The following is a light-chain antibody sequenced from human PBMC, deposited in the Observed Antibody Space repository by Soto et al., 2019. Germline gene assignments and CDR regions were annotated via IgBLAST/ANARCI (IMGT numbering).Light chain of an antibody. CDR3: QQYNDWPPWT. J-gene: IGKJ1*01. Sequence: ETVLTQSPATLSVSPGERATLSCRASQSVRNNLAWYQQRPGQAPRLLISGASTRATGIPARFSGSGSGTEFTLTISSLQSEDFAIYYCQQYNDWPPWTFGQGTKVEIK. CDR1: QSVRNN. V-gene: IGKV3-15*01. CDR2: GAS.